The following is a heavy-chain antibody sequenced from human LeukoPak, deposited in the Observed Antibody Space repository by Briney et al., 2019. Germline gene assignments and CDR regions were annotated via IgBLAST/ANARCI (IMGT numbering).Heavy chain of an antibody. V-gene: IGHV4-61*02. J-gene: IGHJ4*02. CDR3: ARGSPKYSGNYHFTF. Sequence: SQTLSLTCTVSGGSISSGSYYWSWIRQPAGKGLEWIGRIYTSGSTNYNPSLKSRVTISVDTSKNQFSLKLSSVTAADTAVYYCARGSPKYSGNYHFTFWGQGTLVTVSS. CDR2: IYTSGST. D-gene: IGHD1-26*01. CDR1: GGSISSGSYY.